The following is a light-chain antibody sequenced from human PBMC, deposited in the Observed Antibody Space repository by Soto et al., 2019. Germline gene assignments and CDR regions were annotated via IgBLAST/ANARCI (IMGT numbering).Light chain of an antibody. V-gene: IGKV3-20*01. CDR1: QSVSSSY. CDR2: GAS. Sequence: EIVLTQSPGTLSLSPGERATLSCRASQSVSSSYLVWYQQKPGQAPRLLIYGASSRATGIPDRFSGSGSGTDFTLTISRLEPEDFAVYYCQQYGSSPTFGQGPRWKSN. J-gene: IGKJ1*01. CDR3: QQYGSSPT.